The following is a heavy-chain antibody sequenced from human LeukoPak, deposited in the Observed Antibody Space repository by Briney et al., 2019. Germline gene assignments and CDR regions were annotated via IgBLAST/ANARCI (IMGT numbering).Heavy chain of an antibody. CDR1: GGSISSSSYY. V-gene: IGHV4-61*01. CDR3: ARDSYSSSWHYYYYGMDV. J-gene: IGHJ6*02. CDR2: IYYSGST. Sequence: PSETLSLTCTVSGGSISSSSYYWSWIRQPPGKGLEWIGYIYYSGSTNYNPSLKSRVTISVDTSKNQFSLKLSSVTAADTAVYYCARDSYSSSWHYYYYGMDVWGQGTTVTVSS. D-gene: IGHD6-13*01.